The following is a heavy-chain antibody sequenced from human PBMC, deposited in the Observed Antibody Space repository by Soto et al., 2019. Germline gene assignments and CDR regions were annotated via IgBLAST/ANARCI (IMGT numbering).Heavy chain of an antibody. CDR3: AYSSTPFDY. CDR1: GFTFDDHA. V-gene: IGHV3-23*01. CDR2: ISGSGGST. D-gene: IGHD6-13*01. Sequence: GGSLRLSCAASGFTFDDHAMHWVRQAPGKGLEWVSAISGSGGSTYYADSVKGRFTISRDNSKNTLYLQMNSLRAEDTAVYYCAYSSTPFDYWGQGTLVTVS. J-gene: IGHJ4*02.